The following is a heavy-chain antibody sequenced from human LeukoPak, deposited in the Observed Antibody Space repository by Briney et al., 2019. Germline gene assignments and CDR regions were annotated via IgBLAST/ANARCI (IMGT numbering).Heavy chain of an antibody. V-gene: IGHV3-53*01. CDR3: ARSGGSSGRAFDY. CDR1: GFSVSDNY. J-gene: IGHJ4*02. D-gene: IGHD1-26*01. CDR2: IYGDGRT. Sequence: GGSLRLSCVVSGFSVSDNYMIWVRQAPGKGLERVSVIYGDGRTSHSDSVKGRFTISRDNSKNTLSLQMNNLRAEDTAVYYCARSGGSSGRAFDYWGQGTLVTVSS.